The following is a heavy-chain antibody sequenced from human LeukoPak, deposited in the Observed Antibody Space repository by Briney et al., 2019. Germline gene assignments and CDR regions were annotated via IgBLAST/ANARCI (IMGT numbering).Heavy chain of an antibody. D-gene: IGHD6-19*01. J-gene: IGHJ4*02. Sequence: SETLSLTCAVSGGSISSGGYSWSWIRQPPGKGLEWIGYIYHSGSTYYNPSLKSRVTISVDTSKNQFSLKLSSVTAADTAVYYCARTHPRYSSGWYGYWGQGTLVTVSS. V-gene: IGHV4-30-2*01. CDR1: GGSISSGGYS. CDR2: IYHSGST. CDR3: ARTHPRYSSGWYGY.